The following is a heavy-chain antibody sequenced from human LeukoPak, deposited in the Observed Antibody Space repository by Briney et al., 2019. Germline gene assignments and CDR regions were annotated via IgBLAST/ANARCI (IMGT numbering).Heavy chain of an antibody. CDR2: MSSSSSYI. V-gene: IGHV3-21*01. Sequence: PGGSLRLSCAASGFTFSSYSMNWVRQAPGKGLEWVSYMSSSSSYIYYADSVKGRFTISRDNAKNSLYLQMNSLRAEDTAVYYCARSTREYCSGGSCFNFDSWGQGTLVTVSS. D-gene: IGHD2-15*01. CDR1: GFTFSSYS. CDR3: ARSTREYCSGGSCFNFDS. J-gene: IGHJ4*02.